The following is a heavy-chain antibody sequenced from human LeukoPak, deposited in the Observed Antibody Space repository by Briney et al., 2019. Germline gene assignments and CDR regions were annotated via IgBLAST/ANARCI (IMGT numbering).Heavy chain of an antibody. CDR3: ARAETYSSGWYDAFFDY. J-gene: IGHJ4*02. CDR2: VYHTGNS. V-gene: IGHV4-38-2*02. CDR1: DYSISSGYY. Sequence: SETLSLTCTVSDYSISSGYYWGWIRPPPGKGLEWIGSVYHTGNSYYNPSLKSRATISVDTSKNHFSLKLRSVTAADTAVYYCARAETYSSGWYDAFFDYWGQGTLVTVSS. D-gene: IGHD6-19*01.